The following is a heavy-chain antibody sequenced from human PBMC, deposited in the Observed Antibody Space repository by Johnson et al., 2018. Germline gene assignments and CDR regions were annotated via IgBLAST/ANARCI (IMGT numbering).Heavy chain of an antibody. CDR3: ARGGPGVVIHDAFDI. J-gene: IGHJ3*02. Sequence: EVQLVESGAEVKKPGESLKISCKGSGYSFNSHWIAWVRQMPGKGLEWRGIIYPGDSDTRYSPSFQGQVTISVDKSISTAYLQWSRLKASDTAIYYCARGGPGVVIHDAFDIWGQGTMVTVSS. CDR2: IYPGDSDT. CDR1: GYSFNSHW. V-gene: IGHV5-51*03. D-gene: IGHD3-3*01.